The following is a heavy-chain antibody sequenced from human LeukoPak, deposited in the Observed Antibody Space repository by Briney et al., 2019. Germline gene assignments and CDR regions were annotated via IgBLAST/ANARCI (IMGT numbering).Heavy chain of an antibody. CDR3: TIIAAASRSVDP. V-gene: IGHV3-30*03. D-gene: IGHD6-13*01. CDR1: GFTFSSYG. Sequence: GRSLRLSCAASGFTFSSYGMHWVRQAPGKGLEWVAVISYDGSNKYYADSVKGRFTISRDNSKNTLYLQMNSLRAEDTAVYYCTIIAAASRSVDPWSQGTLVTVSS. CDR2: ISYDGSNK. J-gene: IGHJ5*02.